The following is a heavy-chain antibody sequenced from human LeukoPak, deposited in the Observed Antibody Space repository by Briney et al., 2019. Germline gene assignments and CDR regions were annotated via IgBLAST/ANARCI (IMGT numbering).Heavy chain of an antibody. V-gene: IGHV4-34*01. CDR3: ARGRVEYCGGDCYWVDY. D-gene: IGHD2-21*02. Sequence: PSETLSLTCAVYGGSFSGYYWSWIRQPPGKGVEWIGEINHSGSTNYNPSLKSRVTISVDTSKNQFSLKLSSVTAADTAVYYCARGRVEYCGGDCYWVDYWGQGTLVTVSS. CDR2: INHSGST. CDR1: GGSFSGYY. J-gene: IGHJ4*02.